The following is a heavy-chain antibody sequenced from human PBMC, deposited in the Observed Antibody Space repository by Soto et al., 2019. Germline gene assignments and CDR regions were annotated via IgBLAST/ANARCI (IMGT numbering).Heavy chain of an antibody. D-gene: IGHD2-2*01. V-gene: IGHV3-23*01. J-gene: IGHJ5*02. CDR2: ISGSGGST. CDR1: GFTFSSYA. Sequence: GGSLRLSCAASGFTFSSYAMSWVRQAPGKGLEWVSAISGSGGSTYYADSVKGRFTISRDNSKNTLYLQMNSLRAEDTAVYYCAKVARPATNHIVVVPAAPGWFDPWGQGTLVTVSS. CDR3: AKVARPATNHIVVVPAAPGWFDP.